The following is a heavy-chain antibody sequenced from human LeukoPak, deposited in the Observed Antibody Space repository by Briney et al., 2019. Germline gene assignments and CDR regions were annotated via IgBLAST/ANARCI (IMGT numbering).Heavy chain of an antibody. CDR3: AKGSRDSRPYYFDF. Sequence: GGALRLSCAASGFTFNNYVMSWIRQAPGKGLEWASAIGGSGDATYYADSVKGRFTISRDNSGNTLYLQMNSLRAEDMAIYYCAKGSRDSRPYYFDFWGLGTLVTVSS. J-gene: IGHJ4*02. V-gene: IGHV3-23*01. CDR2: IGGSGDAT. D-gene: IGHD3-3*01. CDR1: GFTFNNYV.